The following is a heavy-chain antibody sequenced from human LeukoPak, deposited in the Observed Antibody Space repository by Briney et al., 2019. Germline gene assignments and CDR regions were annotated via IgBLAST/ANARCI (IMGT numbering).Heavy chain of an antibody. D-gene: IGHD1-1*01. CDR3: AIDVQDDLDF. V-gene: IGHV3-23*01. Sequence: PGGSLRLSCAASGFTFSTYVMKWVRQTPERGLEWVSTNDRAGSIDTHYADSVRGRFIISRDNSKNTLYLQMNSLRAEDTAVYYCAIDVQDDLDFWGQGTLVTVSS. CDR1: GFTFSTYV. J-gene: IGHJ4*02. CDR2: NDRAGSIDT.